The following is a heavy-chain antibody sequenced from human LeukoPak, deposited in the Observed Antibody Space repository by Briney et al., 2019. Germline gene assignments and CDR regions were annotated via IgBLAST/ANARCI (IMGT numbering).Heavy chain of an antibody. CDR2: IKSDGSST. J-gene: IGHJ6*03. CDR1: GFTFSSYW. V-gene: IGHV3-74*01. CDR3: AKAPGDGDYYYYYYMDV. D-gene: IGHD4-17*01. Sequence: GGSLRLSCAASGFTFSSYWMHWVRQAPETGLVWVSRIKSDGSSTTYADSVKGRFTISRDNAKNTLYLQMNSLRAEDTAMYYCAKAPGDGDYYYYYYMDVWGKGTTVTISS.